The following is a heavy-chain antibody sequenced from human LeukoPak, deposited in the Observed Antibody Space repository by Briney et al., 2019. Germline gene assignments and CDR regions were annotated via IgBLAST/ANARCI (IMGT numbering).Heavy chain of an antibody. CDR1: GYTFTSYD. Sequence: GASVKVSCTASGYTFTSYDINWVRQAPGQGLEWMGWMNPNSGNTGYAQNSQGRVTMTRNTSISTAYMELSSLRSEDTAVYYCASAYSSGFDYWGQGTLVTVSS. CDR3: ASAYSSGFDY. CDR2: MNPNSGNT. V-gene: IGHV1-8*01. J-gene: IGHJ4*02. D-gene: IGHD2-21*01.